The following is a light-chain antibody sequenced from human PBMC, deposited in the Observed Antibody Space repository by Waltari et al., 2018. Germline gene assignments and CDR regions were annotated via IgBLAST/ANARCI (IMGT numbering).Light chain of an antibody. V-gene: IGLV1-36*01. CDR3: AAWDVSLNALI. CDR2: YDD. CDR1: SSTTGDSA. J-gene: IGLJ2*01. Sequence: QSALTQPPTVSGAPRQRVTIPCSGSSSTTGDSAVTWSQQFPGNSPKLVIYYDDLLPSGVSDRFSGSKSGSSASLAISGLQSEDEALYFCAAWDVSLNALIFGGGTKLTVL.